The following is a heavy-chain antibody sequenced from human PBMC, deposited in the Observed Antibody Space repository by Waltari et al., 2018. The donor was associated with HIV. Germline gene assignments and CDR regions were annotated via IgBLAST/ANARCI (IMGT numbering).Heavy chain of an antibody. J-gene: IGHJ4*02. D-gene: IGHD6-19*01. CDR1: GYSISSGYY. CDR3: ARGIRGQWLAPFDY. V-gene: IGHV4-38-2*01. CDR2: IYHSGST. Sequence: QVQLQESGPGLVKPSETLSLTCAVSGYSISSGYYWGWIRQPPGKGLEWIGSIYHSGSTYYNPSLKSRVTISVDTSKNQFSLKLSSVTAADTAVYYCARGIRGQWLAPFDYWGQGTLVTVSS.